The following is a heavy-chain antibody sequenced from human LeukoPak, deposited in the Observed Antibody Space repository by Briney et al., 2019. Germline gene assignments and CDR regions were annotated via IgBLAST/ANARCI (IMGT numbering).Heavy chain of an antibody. V-gene: IGHV4-38-2*02. J-gene: IGHJ6*03. CDR2: MYQSGNA. Sequence: PSETLSLTCSVSGYSISSGYYWGWIRQPPGMGLEWIGSMYQSGNAYYNPSLRSRVTMSVDTSKNQFSLKLSSVTAADTAVYYCARRKSDQYCSSTSCYHYYYYMDVWGKGTTVTVSS. CDR3: ARRKSDQYCSSTSCYHYYYYMDV. D-gene: IGHD2-2*01. CDR1: GYSISSGYY.